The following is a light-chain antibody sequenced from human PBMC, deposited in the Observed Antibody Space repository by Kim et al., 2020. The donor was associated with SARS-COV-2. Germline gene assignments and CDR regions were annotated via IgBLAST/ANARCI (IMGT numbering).Light chain of an antibody. V-gene: IGLV3-19*01. CDR1: SLRSDY. CDR2: GKN. Sequence: VALGQTVSITCQGDSLRSDYATWYQQKPGQAPILFIYGKNNRPSGIPDRFSGSSSGNTASLTITGTQAGDEADYYCNSRDSNDNVVFGGGTQLTVL. CDR3: NSRDSNDNVV. J-gene: IGLJ2*01.